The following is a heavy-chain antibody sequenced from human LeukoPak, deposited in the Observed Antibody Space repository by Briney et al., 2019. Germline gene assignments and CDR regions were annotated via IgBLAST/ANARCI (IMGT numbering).Heavy chain of an antibody. J-gene: IGHJ3*02. V-gene: IGHV4-30-2*01. CDR2: IYHSGST. CDR1: GGSISSGGYS. CDR3: ARNPSYYYDSSGTRDAFDI. Sequence: KPSETLSRTCAVSGGSISSGGYSWSWIRQPPGKGLEWIGYIYHSGSTYYNPSLKSRVTISVGRSKNQLSLKLSSVTAADTAVYYCARNPSYYYDSSGTRDAFDIWGQGTMVTVSS. D-gene: IGHD3-22*01.